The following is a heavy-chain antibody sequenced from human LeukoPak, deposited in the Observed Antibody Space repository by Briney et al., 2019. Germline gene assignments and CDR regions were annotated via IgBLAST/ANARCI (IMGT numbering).Heavy chain of an antibody. D-gene: IGHD3-22*01. J-gene: IGHJ4*02. CDR2: IYYSVST. CDR3: ARFVRRVSSSGYYLFDY. Sequence: SETLSLTCTVSAGSISSYYWSWIRQPPGKGLEWIGYIYYSVSTNYNPSLKSRVTISVDTSKNHFSLKLSSVTAADTAVYYCARFVRRVSSSGYYLFDYWGQGTLVTVSS. CDR1: AGSISSYY. V-gene: IGHV4-59*01.